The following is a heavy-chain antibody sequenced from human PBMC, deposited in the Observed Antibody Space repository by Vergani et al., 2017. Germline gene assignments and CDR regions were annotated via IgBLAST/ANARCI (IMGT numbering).Heavy chain of an antibody. CDR3: AKTRRDGYNFREHYFDY. CDR1: GFTFSSYG. V-gene: IGHV3-33*06. Sequence: QVQLVESGGGVVPPGGSLRLSCAASGFTFSSYGMHWVRQAPGKGLVWVAVIWYDGSTKYYADSVKGRFTISRDNSKNTLYLQMYSLRAEDTAVYYCAKTRRDGYNFREHYFDYWGQGTLVTVSS. J-gene: IGHJ4*02. D-gene: IGHD5-24*01. CDR2: IWYDGSTK.